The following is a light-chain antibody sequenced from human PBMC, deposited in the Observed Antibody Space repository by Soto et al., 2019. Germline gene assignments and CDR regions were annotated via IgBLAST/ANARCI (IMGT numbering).Light chain of an antibody. V-gene: IGKV3-15*01. J-gene: IGKJ1*01. Sequence: EIAMTQSPASLSVSPGERATLSCRASQTVTRNLAWYQQKPGQAPRLLIYVASTRATGIPARFSGRGSGKEFTLNISSLHSEDSAVYYCHQYTNWPPATFGQGTKVEI. CDR1: QTVTRN. CDR3: HQYTNWPPAT. CDR2: VAS.